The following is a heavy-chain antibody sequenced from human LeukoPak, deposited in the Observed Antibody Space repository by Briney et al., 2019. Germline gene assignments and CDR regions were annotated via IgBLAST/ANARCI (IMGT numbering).Heavy chain of an antibody. CDR2: IDSGGGT. CDR3: AKGPQGD. J-gene: IGHJ4*02. Sequence: GGSLRLSCAASGFTFSNYAMNWDRQAPGKGLEWVSAIDSGGGTYYADSVKGRFTISRDNSKNTLYLQLNSLRAEDTAVYYCAKGPQGDWGQGALVTVSS. D-gene: IGHD3-16*01. V-gene: IGHV3-23*01. CDR1: GFTFSNYA.